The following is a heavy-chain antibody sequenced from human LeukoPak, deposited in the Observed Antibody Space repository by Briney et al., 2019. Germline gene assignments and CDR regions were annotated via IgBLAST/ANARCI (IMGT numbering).Heavy chain of an antibody. J-gene: IGHJ4*02. Sequence: SETLSLTCTVSGGSISSGGYYWSWIRQHPGKGLEWIGYIYYSGSTYYNPSLKSRVTISVDTSKNQFSLKLSSVTAADTAVYYCARCSYGSSGYAPSIFDYWGQGTLVTVSS. V-gene: IGHV4-31*03. CDR2: IYYSGST. CDR3: ARCSYGSSGYAPSIFDY. CDR1: GGSISSGGYY. D-gene: IGHD3-22*01.